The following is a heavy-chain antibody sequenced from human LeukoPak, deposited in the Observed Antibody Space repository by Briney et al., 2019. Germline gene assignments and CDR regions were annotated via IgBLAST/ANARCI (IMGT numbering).Heavy chain of an antibody. CDR1: GGTFSSYA. CDR2: IIPILGIA. V-gene: IGHV1-69*04. D-gene: IGHD3-10*01. Sequence: ASVKVSCKASGGTFSSYAISWVRQAPGQGLEWMGRIIPILGIANYAQKFQGGVTITADKSTSTAYMELSSLRSEDTAVYYCARELLTMVRGVVFDYWGQGTLVTVSS. J-gene: IGHJ4*02. CDR3: ARELLTMVRGVVFDY.